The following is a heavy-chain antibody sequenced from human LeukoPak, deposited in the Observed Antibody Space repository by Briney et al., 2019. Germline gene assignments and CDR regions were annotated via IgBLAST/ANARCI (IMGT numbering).Heavy chain of an antibody. CDR2: IYHTGST. CDR3: ARGRGYSYGRYYYYYMDV. CDR1: GGSVSDYY. Sequence: SETLSLTCTISGGSVSDYYWSWIRQSPGKGLEWIGYIYHTGSTSYSPSLKSRVTISADTSQNQFSLKLSSVTAADTAVYYCARGRGYSYGRYYYYYMDVWGKGTTVTVSS. V-gene: IGHV4-59*02. D-gene: IGHD5-18*01. J-gene: IGHJ6*03.